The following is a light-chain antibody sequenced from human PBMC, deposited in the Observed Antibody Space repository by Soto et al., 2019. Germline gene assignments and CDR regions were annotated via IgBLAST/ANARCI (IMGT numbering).Light chain of an antibody. J-gene: IGKJ1*01. CDR1: QGITNY. Sequence: DIQMTQSPSSLSASIEDRVTITCRESQGITNYLNWYHQKPGKAPKLLIYAVSNLQSGVPSRFSGSGSGTDFTLTISSLQPEDFATYYCQQSYSAPRTFGQGTKVEIK. CDR3: QQSYSAPRT. CDR2: AVS. V-gene: IGKV1-39*01.